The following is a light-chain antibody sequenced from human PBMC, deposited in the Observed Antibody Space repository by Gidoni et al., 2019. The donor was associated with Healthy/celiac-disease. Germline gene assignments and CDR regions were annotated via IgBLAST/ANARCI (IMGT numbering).Light chain of an antibody. CDR1: QGISNY. CDR2: AAS. Sequence: DIQMTQFPSPLSASVGDRVTTTCRASQGISNYLAWYQQKPGKVPKLLIYAASTLQSGVPSRFSGSGSGTDFTLTISSLQPEDVATYYCQKYNSAPATFGQGTKVEIK. V-gene: IGKV1-27*01. J-gene: IGKJ1*01. CDR3: QKYNSAPAT.